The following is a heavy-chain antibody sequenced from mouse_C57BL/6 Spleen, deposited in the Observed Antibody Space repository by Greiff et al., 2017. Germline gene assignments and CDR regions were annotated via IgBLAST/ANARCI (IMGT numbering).Heavy chain of an antibody. J-gene: IGHJ4*01. CDR2: IRSKSNNYAT. V-gene: IGHV10-1*01. CDR3: GAYAVDY. CDR1: GFSFITYA. Sequence: EVMLVESGGGLVQPKGSLKLSCAASGFSFITYAMNWVRQAPGKGLEWVARIRSKSNNYATYYADSVKDRFTISRDDSESMLYLQMNNLKTEDTAMYYCGAYAVDYWGQGTSVTVSS.